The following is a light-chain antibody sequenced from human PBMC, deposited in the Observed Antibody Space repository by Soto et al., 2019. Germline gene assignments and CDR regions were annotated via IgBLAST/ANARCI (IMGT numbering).Light chain of an antibody. V-gene: IGKV1-5*01. J-gene: IGKJ1*01. CDR3: RQYNSYST. Sequence: DIQMTQSPSTLSASVGDRVTITCRASQSISSWLAWYQQKPGKAPKLLIYDASSLESGVPSRFSGSGSGTEFTLTISSLQPDDLATYYCRQYNSYSTFGQGTKGEI. CDR2: DAS. CDR1: QSISSW.